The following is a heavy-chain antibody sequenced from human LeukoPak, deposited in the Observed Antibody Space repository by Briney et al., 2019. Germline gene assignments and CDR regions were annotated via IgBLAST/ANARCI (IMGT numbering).Heavy chain of an antibody. D-gene: IGHD2-15*01. CDR1: GVSISSSNSY. J-gene: IGHJ1*01. CDR3: ARGESVVVAATLTAEYFQH. CDR2: IYYSGNT. Sequence: SETLSLTCTVSGVSISSSNSYWGWIRQPPGKGLEWIGSIYYSGNTYYNASLKSRVTISVDTSKNQFSLKLSSVTAADTAVYYCARGESVVVAATLTAEYFQHWGQGTLVTVSS. V-gene: IGHV4-39*01.